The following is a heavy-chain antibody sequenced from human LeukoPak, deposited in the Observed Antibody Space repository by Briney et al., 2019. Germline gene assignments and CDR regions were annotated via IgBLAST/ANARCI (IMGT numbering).Heavy chain of an antibody. J-gene: IGHJ4*02. D-gene: IGHD3-3*01. Sequence: ASVKVSCKASGYTFTGYYMHWVRQAPGQGLERMGWINPNSGGANYAQKFQGRVTMTTDTSTSTAYMELRSLRSDDTAVYYCARVPTYYDFWSGYIYYFDYWGQGTLVTVSS. V-gene: IGHV1-2*02. CDR1: GYTFTGYY. CDR3: ARVPTYYDFWSGYIYYFDY. CDR2: INPNSGGA.